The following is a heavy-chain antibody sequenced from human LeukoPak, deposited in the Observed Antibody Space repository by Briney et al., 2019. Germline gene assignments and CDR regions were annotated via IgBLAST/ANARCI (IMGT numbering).Heavy chain of an antibody. CDR1: GGSISGYY. CDR3: TRDQDGYDDY. CDR2: IYVSEST. V-gene: IGHV4-4*07. J-gene: IGHJ4*02. Sequence: SETLSLTCTVSGGSISGYYWNWIRQPARKGLEWIGRIYVSESTNYNPSLKSRVTMSVDTSKNQFSLKMSSVTAADTAVYYCTRDQDGYDDYWGQGTLVTVSS. D-gene: IGHD5-24*01.